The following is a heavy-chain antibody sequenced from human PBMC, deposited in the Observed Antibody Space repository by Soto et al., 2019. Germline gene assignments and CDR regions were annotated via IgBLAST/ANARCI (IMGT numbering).Heavy chain of an antibody. Sequence: SQTLSLTCAISGDSVSSNSAAWNWIRQSPSRGLEWLGRTYYRSKWYNDYAVSVKSRITINPDTSKNQFSLQLNSVTPEDTAVYYCARNGIAARRGCYNWFAPCGQGTLDTVSS. D-gene: IGHD6-6*01. CDR3: ARNGIAARRGCYNWFAP. V-gene: IGHV6-1*01. CDR1: GDSVSSNSAA. CDR2: TYYRSKWYN. J-gene: IGHJ5*02.